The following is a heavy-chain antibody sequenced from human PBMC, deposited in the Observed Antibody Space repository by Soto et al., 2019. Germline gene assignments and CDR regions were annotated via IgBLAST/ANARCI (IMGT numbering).Heavy chain of an antibody. V-gene: IGHV4-34*01. J-gene: IGHJ4*02. D-gene: IGHD3-16*01. CDR1: GGSFSGYY. CDR2: INHSGST. Sequence: SETLSLTCAVYGGSFSGYYWSWIRQPPGKGLEWIGEINHSGSTNYNPSLKSRVTISVDRSTNKFSLTLSSVTAAAPAVYYCASTAWGGGCFLPPDYGGQDPLVTVSS. CDR3: ASTAWGGGCFLPPDY.